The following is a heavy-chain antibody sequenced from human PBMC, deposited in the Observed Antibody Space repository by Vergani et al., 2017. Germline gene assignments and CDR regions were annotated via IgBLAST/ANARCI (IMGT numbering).Heavy chain of an antibody. CDR2: IYYSGST. CDR3: ARQLVGYSSGWYGYFDL. J-gene: IGHJ2*01. Sequence: QVQLQESGPGLVKPSETLSLTCTVSGGSISSYYWSWIRQPPGKGLEWIGYIYYSGSTNYNPSLKSRVTISVDTSKIQFSLKLSSVTAADTAVYYCARQLVGYSSGWYGYFDLWGRGTLVTVSS. D-gene: IGHD6-19*01. V-gene: IGHV4-59*01. CDR1: GGSISSYY.